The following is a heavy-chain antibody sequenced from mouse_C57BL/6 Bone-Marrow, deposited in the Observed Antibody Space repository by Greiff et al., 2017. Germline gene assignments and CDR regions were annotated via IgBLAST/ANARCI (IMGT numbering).Heavy chain of an antibody. CDR1: GYTFTSYW. CDR3: ARPYYSNDWYVDV. J-gene: IGHJ1*03. D-gene: IGHD2-5*01. CDR2: IYPGSGST. Sequence: QVQLQQPGAELVKPGASVKMSCKASGYTFTSYWITWVKQRPGQGLEWIGDIYPGSGSTNYNEKFKSTATLTVDTSSSTAYMQLSSLTSEDSAVYDCARPYYSNDWYVDVWGTGTTVTVSS. V-gene: IGHV1-55*01.